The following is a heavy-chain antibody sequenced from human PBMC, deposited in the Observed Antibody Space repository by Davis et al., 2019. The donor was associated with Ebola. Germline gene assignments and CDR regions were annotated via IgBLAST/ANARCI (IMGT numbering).Heavy chain of an antibody. J-gene: IGHJ4*02. D-gene: IGHD5-24*01. CDR1: GFTFSSYW. V-gene: IGHV3-7*03. CDR2: IKGDGSER. CDR3: VLGNGYHRV. Sequence: GESLKISCEASGFTFSSYWMSWVRQAPGMGLEWVAYIKGDGSERYYVDSVKGRFSISRDNAKSSLYLQMNSLRAEDTAVYYCVLGNGYHRVWGQGTLVTVSS.